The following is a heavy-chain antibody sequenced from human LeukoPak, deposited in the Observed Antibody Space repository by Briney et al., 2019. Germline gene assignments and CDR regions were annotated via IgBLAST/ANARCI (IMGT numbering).Heavy chain of an antibody. J-gene: IGHJ4*02. D-gene: IGHD5-18*01. V-gene: IGHV3-23*01. CDR3: ATYRQIQVPFEF. CDR1: GFTFNTYA. CDR2: IFPSSDEI. Sequence: PGGSLRLSCAASGFTFNTYAMSWVRQAPGKGLEWVSSIFPSSDEIHYADSVKGRFTISRDNSRSTLSLQMDSLRAEDTATYYCATYRQIQVPFEFWGQGTLVTVSS.